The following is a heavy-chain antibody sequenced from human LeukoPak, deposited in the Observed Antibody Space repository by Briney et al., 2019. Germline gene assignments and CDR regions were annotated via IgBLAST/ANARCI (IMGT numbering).Heavy chain of an antibody. V-gene: IGHV3-30-3*01. CDR2: VSYDGSNK. Sequence: GGSLRLSCAASGLTFTSYAMHWVRQAPGKGLEWVAVVSYDGSNKDYADSVKGRFTISRDNSKNTLYLQMNSLRGEDTAVYYCARSDYVFWSLDYWGQGTLVTVSS. CDR3: ARSDYVFWSLDY. D-gene: IGHD3-3*01. CDR1: GLTFTSYA. J-gene: IGHJ4*02.